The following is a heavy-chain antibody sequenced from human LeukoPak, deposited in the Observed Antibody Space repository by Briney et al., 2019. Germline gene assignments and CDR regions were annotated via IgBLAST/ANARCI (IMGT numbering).Heavy chain of an antibody. J-gene: IGHJ4*02. CDR1: GYSFTRYW. D-gene: IGHD5-12*01. Sequence: GESLKISCKGSGYSFTRYWIAWVRQMPGKGLEWMGRIDPSDSYTNYSPSFQGHVTISADKSISTAYLQWSSLKASDTAMYYCARSYSGYDYLDYWGQGTLVTVSS. V-gene: IGHV5-10-1*01. CDR2: IDPSDSYT. CDR3: ARSYSGYDYLDY.